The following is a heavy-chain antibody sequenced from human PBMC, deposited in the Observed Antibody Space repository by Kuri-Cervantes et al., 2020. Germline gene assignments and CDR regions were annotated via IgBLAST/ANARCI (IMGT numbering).Heavy chain of an antibody. CDR1: GYTFTGYY. D-gene: IGHD6-13*01. CDR3: ARQNGSSWAYYYYYYGMDV. Sequence: KVSCKASGYTFTGYYMHWVRQMPGKGLEWMGIIYPGDSDTRYSPSFQGQVTISADKSISTAYLQWSSLKASDTAMYYCARQNGSSWAYYYYYYGMDVWGQGTTVTVSS. J-gene: IGHJ6*02. CDR2: IYPGDSDT. V-gene: IGHV5-51*01.